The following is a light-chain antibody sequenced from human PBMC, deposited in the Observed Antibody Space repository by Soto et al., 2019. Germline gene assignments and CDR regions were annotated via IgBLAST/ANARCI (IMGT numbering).Light chain of an antibody. CDR2: AAS. CDR1: QSISSY. J-gene: IGKJ2*01. CDR3: PQSYSTPPYT. V-gene: IGKV1-39*01. Sequence: DIQMTQSPSSLSASVGDRVTITCRASQSISSYLNWYQQKPGKAPKLLIYAASSLQSGVPSRFSGGGSGRAFTLTISSLQPEDFATYYCPQSYSTPPYTFGQGTKLAIK.